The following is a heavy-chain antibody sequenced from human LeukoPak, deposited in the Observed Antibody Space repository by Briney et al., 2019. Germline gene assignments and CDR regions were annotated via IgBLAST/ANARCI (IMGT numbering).Heavy chain of an antibody. V-gene: IGHV3-23*01. J-gene: IGHJ4*02. CDR3: AVSARVASYWYFDY. CDR2: ITGSGGDS. D-gene: IGHD3-10*01. Sequence: GGSLRLSCAVSGFTFSSHAMSWVRQAPGKGLEWVSAITGSGGDSNHADSVKGRFTISRDNSKNTLYLQMNSLRAEDTAVYYCAVSARVASYWYFDYWGQGTLVTVSS. CDR1: GFTFSSHA.